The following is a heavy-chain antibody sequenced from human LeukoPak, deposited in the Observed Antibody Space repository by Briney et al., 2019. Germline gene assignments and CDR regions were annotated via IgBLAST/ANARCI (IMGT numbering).Heavy chain of an antibody. V-gene: IGHV3-49*04. CDR3: TRDLVAVTGDTFYYYAMDV. CDR1: GFTFGDFA. J-gene: IGHJ6*02. D-gene: IGHD6-19*01. CDR2: IRSKVFGGTT. Sequence: GGSLRLSCTASGFTFGDFALSWVRQAPGKGLEWVGFIRSKVFGGTTEYAASVKGRFTISRDDSKSIAYLQMNTPKTEDTGVYYCTRDLVAVTGDTFYYYAMDVWGQGTTVTVSS.